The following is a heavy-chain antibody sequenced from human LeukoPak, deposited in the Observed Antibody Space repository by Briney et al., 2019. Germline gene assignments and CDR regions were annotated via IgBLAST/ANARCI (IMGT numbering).Heavy chain of an antibody. V-gene: IGHV3-7*01. CDR2: IKQDGSEK. J-gene: IGHJ4*02. CDR1: RFTFSNYW. CDR3: ARDPAGYSSGWYWDYFDY. Sequence: GGSLRLSCVASRFTFSNYWMSWVRQAPGKGLEWVANIKQDGSEKYYVDSVKGRFTISRDNAKNSLYLQMNSLRAEDTAVYYCARDPAGYSSGWYWDYFDYWGQGTLVTVSS. D-gene: IGHD6-19*01.